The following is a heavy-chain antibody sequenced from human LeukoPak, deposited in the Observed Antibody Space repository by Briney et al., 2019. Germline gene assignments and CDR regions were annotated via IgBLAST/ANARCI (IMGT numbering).Heavy chain of an antibody. CDR2: IYTSGST. Sequence: SETLSLTCTVSGGSLSSYYGSWSRQPAGKGREWIGRIYTSGSTNYNPSLKSRVTMSVDTSKNQFSLKLSSVTAADTAVYYCARVRSSGYSWFDPWGQGTLVTVSS. D-gene: IGHD3-22*01. V-gene: IGHV4-4*07. J-gene: IGHJ5*02. CDR3: ARVRSSGYSWFDP. CDR1: GGSLSSYY.